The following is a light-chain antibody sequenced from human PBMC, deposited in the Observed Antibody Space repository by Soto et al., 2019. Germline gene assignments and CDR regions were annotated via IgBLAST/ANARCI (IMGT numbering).Light chain of an antibody. J-gene: IGKJ4*01. Sequence: EIVMTQSPATLSVSPGEGATLSCRASQSVRSNLAWYQQKPGQPPRLLIYGASTRATGIPAMFSGSGSGTEFTLTISSLQSEDFAVYYCQQYNVWPPLTFGGGTKVEIK. CDR3: QQYNVWPPLT. CDR1: QSVRSN. CDR2: GAS. V-gene: IGKV3-15*01.